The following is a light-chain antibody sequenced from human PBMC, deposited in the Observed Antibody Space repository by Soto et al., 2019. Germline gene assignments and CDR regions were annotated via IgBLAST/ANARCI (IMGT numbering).Light chain of an antibody. V-gene: IGLV2-14*01. CDR3: SSFTTSNTGV. Sequence: QSALTQPASVSGSPGQWITISCTGTSSDVGGYNYVSWYQQHPGKAPKLMIYEVSNRPSGVSNRFSGSKSGNTASLTISGLQAEDEADYYCSSFTTSNTGVFGGGTKVTVL. CDR1: SSDVGGYNY. CDR2: EVS. J-gene: IGLJ2*01.